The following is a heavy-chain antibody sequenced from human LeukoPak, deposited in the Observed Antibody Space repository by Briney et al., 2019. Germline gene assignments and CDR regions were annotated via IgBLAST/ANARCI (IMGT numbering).Heavy chain of an antibody. J-gene: IGHJ4*02. CDR3: ARGPSTAVTTTFDY. D-gene: IGHD4-17*01. CDR2: IAYDGSDK. Sequence: HPGWSLRLSCAASGFTFSSYAMPWVRQAPGKGLEWVAIIAYDGSDKYYADSVKGRFTISRDNSKNTVFLQMSSLRVEDTAVYYCARGPSTAVTTTFDYRGQPTLVSDCS. CDR1: GFTFSSYA. V-gene: IGHV3-30*04.